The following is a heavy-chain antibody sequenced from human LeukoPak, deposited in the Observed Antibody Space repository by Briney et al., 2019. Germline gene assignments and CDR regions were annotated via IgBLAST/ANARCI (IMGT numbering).Heavy chain of an antibody. CDR2: LYSGGST. Sequence: GGSLRLSCAASGFTVSSNYMSWVRQAPGKGLEWVSVLYSGGSTYYADSVKGRFTISRHDSKNTLYLQMNSLRAEDTAVYYCARVTPVDYYYGMDVWDQGTTVTVSS. CDR3: ARVTPVDYYYGMDV. J-gene: IGHJ6*02. D-gene: IGHD4-17*01. CDR1: GFTVSSNY. V-gene: IGHV3-53*04.